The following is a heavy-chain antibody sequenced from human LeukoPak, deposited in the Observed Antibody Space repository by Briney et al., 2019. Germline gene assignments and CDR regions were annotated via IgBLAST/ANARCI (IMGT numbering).Heavy chain of an antibody. CDR2: ISAYNGNT. D-gene: IGHD2-2*01. J-gene: IGHJ5*02. CDR3: ARAPPVVPAAGSLDWFDP. Sequence: ASVKVSCKASGYTFTSYGISWVRQAPGQGLEWMGWISAYNGNTNYAQKLQGRATMTTDTSTSTAHMELRSLRSDDTAVYYCARAPPVVPAAGSLDWFDPWGQGTLVTVSS. V-gene: IGHV1-18*01. CDR1: GYTFTSYG.